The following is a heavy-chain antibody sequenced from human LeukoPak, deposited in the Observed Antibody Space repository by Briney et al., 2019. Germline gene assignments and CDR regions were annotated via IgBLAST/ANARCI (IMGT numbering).Heavy chain of an antibody. CDR1: GFTFSSYE. J-gene: IGHJ5*02. V-gene: IGHV3-48*03. Sequence: GGSLRLSCAASGFTFSSYEMNWVRQAPGKGLEWVSYISSSGSTIYYADSVKGRFTISRDNAKNSLYLQVNSLRAEDTAVYYCARNPVEAAMWRLWFDPWGQGTLVTVSS. D-gene: IGHD2-15*01. CDR3: ARNPVEAAMWRLWFDP. CDR2: ISSSGSTI.